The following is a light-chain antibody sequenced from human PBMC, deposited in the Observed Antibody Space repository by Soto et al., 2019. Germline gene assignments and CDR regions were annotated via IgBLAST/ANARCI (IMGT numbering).Light chain of an antibody. CDR1: QSISSW. J-gene: IGKJ2*01. CDR2: KAS. CDR3: QKYNSYSHT. V-gene: IGKV1-5*03. Sequence: DIQMTQSPSTLSASVGDRVTITCRASQSISSWLAWYQQKPGKAPKLLIYKASSLESGVPSRFSGSGSGTEFNLTISSLQPDDFATYYCQKYNSYSHTVGQGNKVDIK.